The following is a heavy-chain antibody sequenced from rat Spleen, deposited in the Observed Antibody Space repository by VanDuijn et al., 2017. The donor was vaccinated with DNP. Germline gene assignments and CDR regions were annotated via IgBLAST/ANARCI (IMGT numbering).Heavy chain of an antibody. CDR2: ITSGGSR. CDR3: ATNNNSDY. D-gene: IGHD1-10*01. Sequence: EVQLVESGGDLVQPGKSLKLSCVASGFSFSHYWMTWIRQVPGKGLEWIASITSGGSRYYPDSVKGRFTISRDNAKNTLYLRMNSLRSEDTATYYCATNNNSDYWGQGVMVTVSS. V-gene: IGHV5-31*01. J-gene: IGHJ2*01. CDR1: GFSFSHYW.